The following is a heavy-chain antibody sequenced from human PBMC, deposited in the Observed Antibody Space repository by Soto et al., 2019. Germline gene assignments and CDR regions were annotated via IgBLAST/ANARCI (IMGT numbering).Heavy chain of an antibody. Sequence: GGLLRLCWGASGGTCSSYGIRWVRQAPGRGLEWVSTISGSGDTTYYADSVKGRFTISRDNSKNTLYLQMNSLRAEDTAVYYCAKDGSYYDYVWGTYAYLFGYWGQGALVTVSS. J-gene: IGHJ4*02. CDR1: GGTCSSYG. CDR3: AKDGSYYDYVWGTYAYLFGY. D-gene: IGHD3-16*01. V-gene: IGHV3-23*01. CDR2: ISGSGDTT.